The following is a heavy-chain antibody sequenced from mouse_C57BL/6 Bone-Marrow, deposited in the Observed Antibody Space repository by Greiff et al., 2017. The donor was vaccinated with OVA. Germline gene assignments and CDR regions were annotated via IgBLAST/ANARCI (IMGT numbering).Heavy chain of an antibody. J-gene: IGHJ2*01. Sequence: EVQLQQSGPVLVKPGASVKMSCKASGYTFTDYYMNWVKQSHGKSLEWIGVINPYNGGTSYNQKFKGKATLTVDKSSSTAYMELNSLTSEDSAVYYCHSVVPRRDFDYWGQGTTLTVSS. CDR2: INPYNGGT. V-gene: IGHV1-19*01. D-gene: IGHD1-1*01. CDR1: GYTFTDYY. CDR3: HSVVPRRDFDY.